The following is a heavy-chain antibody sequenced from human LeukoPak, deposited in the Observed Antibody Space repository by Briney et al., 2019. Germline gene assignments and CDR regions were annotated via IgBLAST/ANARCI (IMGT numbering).Heavy chain of an antibody. J-gene: IGHJ4*02. D-gene: IGHD4-23*01. CDR2: ISSSTNRT. Sequence: GGSLRLSCVTSGLTFSGYDMFWVRQAPGKGLEWISYISSSTNRTYYADSVKGRFTISRDNSKNSLYLQMNSLRAEDTALYYCAKGEEGLGGHEIDYWGQGTLVTVSS. CDR1: GLTFSGYD. CDR3: AKGEEGLGGHEIDY. V-gene: IGHV3-43D*03.